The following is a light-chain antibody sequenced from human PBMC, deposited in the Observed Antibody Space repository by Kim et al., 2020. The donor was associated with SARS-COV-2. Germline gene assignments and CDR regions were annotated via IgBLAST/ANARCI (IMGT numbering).Light chain of an antibody. CDR3: ATWDSSLSVGV. V-gene: IGLV1-51*01. CDR1: RSNIGNNP. CDR2: DND. Sequence: QSVLTQPPSVSAAPGHKVTISCSGSRSNIGNNPVSWYQQFPGTAPRLITYDNDTRPSGIPDRFSSSKSSTLATLGITGLRTGDEADYYCATWDSSLSVGVFGGGTKVTVL. J-gene: IGLJ3*02.